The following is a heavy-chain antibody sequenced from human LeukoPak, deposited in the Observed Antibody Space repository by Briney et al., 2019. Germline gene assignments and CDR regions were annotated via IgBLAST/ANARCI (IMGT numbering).Heavy chain of an antibody. Sequence: PGGSLRLSCAASGFTFSSYEMNWVRQAPGKGLEWGSYISSSGSTIYYADSVKGRFTISRDNAKNSLYLQMNSLRAEDTAVYYCARSHTWWYDWYFDLWGRGTLVTVSS. V-gene: IGHV3-48*03. CDR2: ISSSGSTI. CDR3: ARSHTWWYDWYFDL. D-gene: IGHD2-15*01. CDR1: GFTFSSYE. J-gene: IGHJ2*01.